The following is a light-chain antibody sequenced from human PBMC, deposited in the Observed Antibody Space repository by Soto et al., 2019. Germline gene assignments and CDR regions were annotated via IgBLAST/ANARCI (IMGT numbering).Light chain of an antibody. CDR1: SSSVSTTYY. CDR2: SKN. V-gene: IGLV8-61*01. Sequence: QTVVTQEPSFSVSPGGTVTLTCGLTSSSVSTTYYPSWYQQTPGQAPRTLIYSKNIRSSGVPDRFSGSILGNKAALTITGAQADDESDYHCMLYMGGGLVVFGGGTKVTVL. J-gene: IGLJ2*01. CDR3: MLYMGGGLVV.